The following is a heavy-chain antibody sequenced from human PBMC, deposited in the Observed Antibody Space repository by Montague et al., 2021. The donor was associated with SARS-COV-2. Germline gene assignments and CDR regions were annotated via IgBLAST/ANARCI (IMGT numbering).Heavy chain of an antibody. V-gene: IGHV4-34*01. CDR3: ARGPHSSSWHYYYYYGMDV. Sequence: SETLSLTCTVSGGSISSYYWSWIRQPPGKGLEWIGEINHSGSTNYNQSLKSRVTISVDTSKNQFSLKLSSVTAADTAVYYCARGPHSSSWHYYYYYGMDVWGQGTTVTVSS. D-gene: IGHD6-13*01. CDR2: INHSGST. J-gene: IGHJ6*02. CDR1: GGSISSYY.